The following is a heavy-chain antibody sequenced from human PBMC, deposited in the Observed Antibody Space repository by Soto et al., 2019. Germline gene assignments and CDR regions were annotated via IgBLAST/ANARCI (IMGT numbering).Heavy chain of an antibody. CDR3: ARSAYIVGATKFDY. J-gene: IGHJ4*02. Sequence: QVQLVESGGGVVQPGRYLRLSCAASGFTFSSYAMHWVRQAPGKGLEWVAVISYDGSNKCYADSVKGRFTISRDNSKNTLYLQMNSLRAEDTAVYYCARSAYIVGATKFDYWGQRTLVTVSS. CDR1: GFTFSSYA. CDR2: ISYDGSNK. V-gene: IGHV3-30-3*01. D-gene: IGHD1-26*01.